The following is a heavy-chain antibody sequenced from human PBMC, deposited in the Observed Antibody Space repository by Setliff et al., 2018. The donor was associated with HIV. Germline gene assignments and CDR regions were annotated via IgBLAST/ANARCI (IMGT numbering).Heavy chain of an antibody. Sequence: LSLTCIVSGASIRSYYWAWIRQSPGRGLQYLGHLYYSGSTNYNPSLKSRITMSMDTSKNQFSLQLSSVTAADTAVYYCARIPWVATLWGGAFDLWGHGTMVT. V-gene: IGHV4-59*01. CDR1: GASIRSYY. D-gene: IGHD5-12*01. CDR2: LYYSGST. J-gene: IGHJ3*01. CDR3: ARIPWVATLWGGAFDL.